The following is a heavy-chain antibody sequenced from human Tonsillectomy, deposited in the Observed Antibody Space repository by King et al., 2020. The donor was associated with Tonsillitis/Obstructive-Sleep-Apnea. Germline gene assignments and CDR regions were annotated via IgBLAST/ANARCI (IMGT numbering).Heavy chain of an antibody. J-gene: IGHJ4*02. Sequence: VQLQESGPGLVKPSQTLSLTCTVSGGSISSGGYYWSWIRQHPGKGLEWVGYIYYSGRTYYNPSLKSRVTISVDTSKNQFSLKLSSVTAADTAVYYCARERITMVRGVMGFDYWGQGTLVTVSS. V-gene: IGHV4-31*03. CDR3: ARERITMVRGVMGFDY. CDR2: IYYSGRT. D-gene: IGHD3-10*01. CDR1: GGSISSGGYY.